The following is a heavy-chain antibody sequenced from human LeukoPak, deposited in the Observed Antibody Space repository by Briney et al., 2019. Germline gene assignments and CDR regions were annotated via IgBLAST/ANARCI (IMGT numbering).Heavy chain of an antibody. CDR2: VYHSGST. CDR3: ASLPAIVTAFQF. J-gene: IGHJ3*01. V-gene: IGHV4-38-2*02. CDR1: GDSITGPYY. D-gene: IGHD2/OR15-2a*01. Sequence: SETRSLTCTVSGDSITGPYYWGWTRQPPGKGLEWIGSVYHSGSTYYSPSLKSRVTMSVDTSKNQFSLKLTSVTAADTAVYYCASLPAIVTAFQFWGQGTMVTVS.